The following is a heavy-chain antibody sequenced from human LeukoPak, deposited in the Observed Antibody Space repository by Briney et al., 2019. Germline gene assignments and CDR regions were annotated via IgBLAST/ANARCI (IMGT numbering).Heavy chain of an antibody. CDR2: IYTSGST. D-gene: IGHD5-12*01. CDR3: ARDLGGYSGFDY. J-gene: IGHJ4*02. Sequence: SQTLSLTCTVSGGSISSGSYYWSWIRQPAGKGLEWIGRIYTSGSTNYNPSLKSRVTISVDTSKNQFSLKLSSVTAADTAVYYCARDLGGYSGFDYWGQGTLVTDSS. V-gene: IGHV4-61*02. CDR1: GGSISSGSYY.